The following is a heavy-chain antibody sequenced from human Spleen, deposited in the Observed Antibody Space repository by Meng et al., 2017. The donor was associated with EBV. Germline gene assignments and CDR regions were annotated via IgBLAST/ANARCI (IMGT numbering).Heavy chain of an antibody. CDR2: IIPMFGLA. D-gene: IGHD3-16*02. V-gene: IGHV1-69*01. CDR3: ARGTSDYVWGGYRYFDN. CDR1: GVIFSAYT. Sequence: QVQLVQSGAEVKKPGSSVKVSCEASGVIFSAYTMSWVRQAPGQGLEWVGGIIPMFGLATYAEKFQGRVTITAEESTSTAYMEVNSLTFEDTAVYYCARGTSDYVWGGYRYFDNWGQGTRVTVSS. J-gene: IGHJ4*02.